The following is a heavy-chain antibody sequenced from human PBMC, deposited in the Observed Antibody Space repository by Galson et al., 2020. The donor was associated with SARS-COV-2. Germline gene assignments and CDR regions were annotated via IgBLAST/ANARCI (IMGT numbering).Heavy chain of an antibody. D-gene: IGHD2-8*01. J-gene: IGHJ6*03. V-gene: IGHV3-53*01. CDR1: GFTVSSNY. CDR2: IYSGGST. Sequence: GESLKISCAASGFTVSSNYMNWVRQAPGKGLEWVSVIYSGGSTYYADSVKGRFTISRDNSKNMLYLQMNSLRAEDTAVYYCARDGYCTNGVCYYHYMDVWGKGTTVTVSS. CDR3: ARDGYCTNGVCYYHYMDV.